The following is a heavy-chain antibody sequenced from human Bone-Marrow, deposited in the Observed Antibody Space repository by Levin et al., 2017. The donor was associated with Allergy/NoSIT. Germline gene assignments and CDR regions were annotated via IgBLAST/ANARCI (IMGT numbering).Heavy chain of an antibody. V-gene: IGHV3-74*01. J-gene: IGHJ4*02. Sequence: GGSLRLSCAASGFNLGSFWVHWVRQAPGKGLVWVSRINPDGSHTAYADSVRGRFTISRDNAQNILYLEMNSLRVEDTAVYYCARDVEGSYSYWGPGSLVTVSS. CDR2: INPDGSHT. CDR3: ARDVEGSYSY. CDR1: GFNLGSFW. D-gene: IGHD2-21*01.